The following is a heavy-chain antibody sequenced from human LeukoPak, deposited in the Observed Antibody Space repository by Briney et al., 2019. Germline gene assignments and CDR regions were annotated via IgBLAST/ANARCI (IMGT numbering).Heavy chain of an antibody. D-gene: IGHD3-22*01. J-gene: IGHJ4*02. CDR1: GFTFSNYA. CDR3: ARVQRYYYDSSGYGSLTL. CDR2: ISGSGGST. Sequence: GGSLRLSCAASGFTFSNYAMSWVRQAPGKGLEWVSGISGSGGSTYYADSVKGRFTISRDNAKNSLYLQMNSLRAEDTAVYYCARVQRYYYDSSGYGSLTLWGQGTLVTVSS. V-gene: IGHV3-23*01.